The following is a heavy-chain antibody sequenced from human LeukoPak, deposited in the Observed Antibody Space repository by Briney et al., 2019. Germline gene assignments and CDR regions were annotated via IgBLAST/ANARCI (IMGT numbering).Heavy chain of an antibody. V-gene: IGHV3-7*01. CDR3: ARDKIEGPTKLDY. CDR2: IKQDEGEK. D-gene: IGHD1-1*01. CDR1: GFTFSSYW. J-gene: IGHJ4*02. Sequence: GSLRLSCAASGFTFSSYWRGWVRQAPGKGLEWVANIKQDEGEKYYVDSVKGRFTISRDNAKNSLYLQMNSLRAEDTAVYYCARDKIEGPTKLDYWGQRVLVTVSS.